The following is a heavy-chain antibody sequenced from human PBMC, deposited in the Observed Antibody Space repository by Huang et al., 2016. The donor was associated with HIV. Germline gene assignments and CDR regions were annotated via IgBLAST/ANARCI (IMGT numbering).Heavy chain of an antibody. CDR1: GGTFSRYA. D-gene: IGHD6-13*01. CDR3: AREPGIAVPGTVWYFDL. Sequence: QVQLVQSGAEVKKPGSSVKVSCKASGGTFSRYAIRWVRQAPGQGLEWMGGIIPVCGTANYAHQFQGRVTITADASTSTAYMELSSLRSEDTAVYYCAREPGIAVPGTVWYFDLWGRGTLVTVSS. V-gene: IGHV1-69*13. CDR2: IIPVCGTA. J-gene: IGHJ2*01.